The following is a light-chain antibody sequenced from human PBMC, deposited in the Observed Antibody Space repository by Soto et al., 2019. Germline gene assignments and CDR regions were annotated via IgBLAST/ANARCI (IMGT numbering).Light chain of an antibody. Sequence: EIVLTQSPATLSLSMGETATLSCRASESFSVSLAWYHQQPGQAPTLLIYDTSNMATGIPARLSGSGSETDFTLTISRLEPEDFAIYYCQQRKDWHPGSTLGQETKV. J-gene: IGKJ2*01. CDR1: ESFSVS. V-gene: IGKV3-11*01. CDR2: DTS. CDR3: QQRKDWHPGST.